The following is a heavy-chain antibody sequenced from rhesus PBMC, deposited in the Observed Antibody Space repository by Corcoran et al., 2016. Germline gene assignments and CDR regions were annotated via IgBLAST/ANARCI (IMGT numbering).Heavy chain of an antibody. V-gene: IGHV1-200*01. Sequence: QVQLVQSGAEVKNPGASVKVSCKASGYPFTSYSINWMRQAPGQGLEWMGGINPSNGNAAYAQKFQGRGTMTRDTSTSTDYMELSSLRSEDTAVYYCVGWMNTVTHWGQGVLVTVSS. CDR1: GYPFTSYS. CDR3: VGWMNTVTH. D-gene: IGHD4-23*01. J-gene: IGHJ4*01. CDR2: INPSNGNA.